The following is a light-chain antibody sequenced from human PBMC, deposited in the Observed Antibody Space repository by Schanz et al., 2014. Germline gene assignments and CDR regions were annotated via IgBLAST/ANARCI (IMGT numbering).Light chain of an antibody. CDR2: EVS. J-gene: IGLJ3*02. CDR1: SSDVGGYNY. V-gene: IGLV2-8*01. Sequence: QSALTQPPSASGSPGQSVTISCTGTSSDVGGYNYVSWYQQNPGKAPKLMIYEVSKRPSGVPDRFSGSKSVNTASLTVSGLQAEDEADYYCSSYTITTTWVFGGGTKLTVL. CDR3: SSYTITTTWV.